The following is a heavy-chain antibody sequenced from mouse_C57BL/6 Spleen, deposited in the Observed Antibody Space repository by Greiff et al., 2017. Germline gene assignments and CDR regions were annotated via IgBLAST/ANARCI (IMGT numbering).Heavy chain of an antibody. D-gene: IGHD2-4*01. V-gene: IGHV1-81*01. CDR3: ASDYYYDVEGRVDFDY. Sequence: VQLQESGAELARPGASVKLSCKASGYTFTSYGISWVKQRTGQGLEWIGEIYPRSGNTYYNEKFKGKATLTADKSSSTAYMELRSLTSEDSAVXFCASDYYYDVEGRVDFDYWGQGTTLTVSS. J-gene: IGHJ2*01. CDR1: GYTFTSYG. CDR2: IYPRSGNT.